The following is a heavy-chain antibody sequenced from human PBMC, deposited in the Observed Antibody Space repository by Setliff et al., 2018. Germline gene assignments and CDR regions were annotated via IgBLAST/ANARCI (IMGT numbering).Heavy chain of an antibody. CDR2: ISYDGSNK. CDR1: GFPFSSYA. V-gene: IGHV3-30-3*01. Sequence: GGSLRLSCAASGFPFSSYAIYWVRQAPGKGLEWVAVISYDGSNKYYADSVKGRFTISRDNAKNTLYLQMNSLRAEDTAVYYCARGEEEVRVPAATGGAYYYYYGMDVWGQGTTVTVSS. CDR3: ARGEEEVRVPAATGGAYYYYYGMDV. J-gene: IGHJ6*02. D-gene: IGHD2-2*01.